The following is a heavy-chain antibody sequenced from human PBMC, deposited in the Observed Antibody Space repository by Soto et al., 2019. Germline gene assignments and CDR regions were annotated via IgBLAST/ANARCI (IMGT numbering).Heavy chain of an antibody. Sequence: SVKVSCKASGGTFSSYAISWVRQAPGQGLEWMGGIIPIFGTANYAQKFQGRVTITADESTSTAYMELSSLRSEDTAVYYCARAGYYDSSGYFDYWGKGTLVTVAS. CDR3: ARAGYYDSSGYFDY. V-gene: IGHV1-69*13. CDR2: IIPIFGTA. J-gene: IGHJ4*02. D-gene: IGHD3-22*01. CDR1: GGTFSSYA.